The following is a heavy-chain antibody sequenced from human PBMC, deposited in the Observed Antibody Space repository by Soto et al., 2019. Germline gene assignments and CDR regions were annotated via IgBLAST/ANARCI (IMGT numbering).Heavy chain of an antibody. J-gene: IGHJ6*02. CDR1: GYIFVNYG. Sequence: ASVKVSCKASGYIFVNYGIAWVRQAPGQGLEWMGWISPYNGNTHYATKVQGRLTMTTDTSTSTAYMELSSLRSEDTAVYYCAAPSLNYYYGMDVWGQGTTVTVSS. V-gene: IGHV1-18*01. D-gene: IGHD2-15*01. CDR2: ISPYNGNT. CDR3: AAPSLNYYYGMDV.